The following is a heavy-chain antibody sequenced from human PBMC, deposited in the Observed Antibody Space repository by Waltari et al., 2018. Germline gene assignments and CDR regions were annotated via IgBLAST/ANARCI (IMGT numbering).Heavy chain of an antibody. J-gene: IGHJ3*02. Sequence: EVQLVESGGGLIQPGGSRRLSCAASGFSVSNSYVSWVRQAPGKGLEWISFIYGVDSTLYVDSVKGRFTVSRDNSKNTVHLQMNSVRVDDTAVYYCATFSNWVHDTFDIWGQGTLVSVSS. D-gene: IGHD3-16*01. CDR2: IYGVDST. CDR1: GFSVSNSY. CDR3: ATFSNWVHDTFDI. V-gene: IGHV3-53*01.